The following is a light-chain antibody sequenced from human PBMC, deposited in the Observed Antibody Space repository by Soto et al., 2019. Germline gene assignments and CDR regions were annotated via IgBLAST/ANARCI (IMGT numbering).Light chain of an antibody. V-gene: IGKV3-20*01. CDR2: GAS. CDR3: QQYGISPRT. Sequence: EVVLTQCPGTLSLSPGERATLSCRASQSVSGGSLAWYQQRPGQAPRLLIYGASSRATGIPDRFSGSGSGTDFTLTITRLEPEDFAVYYCQQYGISPRTFGQGTKV. J-gene: IGKJ1*01. CDR1: QSVSGGS.